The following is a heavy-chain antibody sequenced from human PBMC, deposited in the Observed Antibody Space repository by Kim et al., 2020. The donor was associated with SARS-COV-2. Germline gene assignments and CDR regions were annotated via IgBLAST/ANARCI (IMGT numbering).Heavy chain of an antibody. CDR3: ARDWGVVVMVGQDALEI. J-gene: IGHJ3*02. Sequence: KGRFTISRDNSEITLYLQMNRLRAEDTAVYYCARDWGVVVMVGQDALEIWGQGTMVTVSS. D-gene: IGHD2-15*01. V-gene: IGHV3-30*07.